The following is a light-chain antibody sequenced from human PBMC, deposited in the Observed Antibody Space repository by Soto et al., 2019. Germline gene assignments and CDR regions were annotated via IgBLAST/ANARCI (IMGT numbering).Light chain of an antibody. CDR1: CSDVGSFNY. CDR3: CSYAGSPYV. J-gene: IGLJ1*01. CDR2: DVT. V-gene: IGLV2-11*01. Sequence: QSVLTQPRSVSGSPGQSVAISCTGTCSDVGSFNYVSWYQQHPDKAPKLMIYDVTKRPSGVPDRFSGSKSGNTASLTISGLQAEDEADYYCCSYAGSPYVFGTGTKVTVL.